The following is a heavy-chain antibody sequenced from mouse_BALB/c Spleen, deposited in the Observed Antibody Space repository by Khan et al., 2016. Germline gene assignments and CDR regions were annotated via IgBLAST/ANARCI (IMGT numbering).Heavy chain of an antibody. V-gene: IGHV14-4*02. J-gene: IGHJ3*01. CDR1: GFNIKDYY. D-gene: IGHD1-2*01. CDR2: IDPENGDT. Sequence: VQLKQSGAELVRSGASVRLSCTASGFNIKDYYMHWVKQRPEQGLEWIGWIDPENGDTEYAPKFQGKATMTADTSSNTAHLQLSSLTSEDTAVYYCNAPSTYGYKAWFAYWGQGTLVTVSA. CDR3: NAPSTYGYKAWFAY.